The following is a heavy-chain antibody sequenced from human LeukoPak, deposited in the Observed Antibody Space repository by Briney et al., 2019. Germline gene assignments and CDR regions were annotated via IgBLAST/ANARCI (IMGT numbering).Heavy chain of an antibody. CDR1: GSTVSSNY. CDR2: IYSGGST. D-gene: IGHD3-16*01. V-gene: IGHV3-53*01. J-gene: IGHJ4*02. CDR3: AARGGPTKYYFDY. Sequence: GGSLRLSCAASGSTVSSNYMSWVRQAPGKGLEWVSVIYSGGSTYYADSVKGRFTISRDNSKNTLYLQMNSLRAEDTAVYYCAARGGPTKYYFDYWGQGTLVTVSS.